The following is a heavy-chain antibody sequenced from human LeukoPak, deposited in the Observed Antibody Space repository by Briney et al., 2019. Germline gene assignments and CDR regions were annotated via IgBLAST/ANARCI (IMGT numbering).Heavy chain of an antibody. J-gene: IGHJ2*01. CDR1: GGSISSYY. CDR3: ARVLGRDYGGNNVWYFDL. D-gene: IGHD4-23*01. V-gene: IGHV4-59*01. CDR2: IYYSGTT. Sequence: PSETLSLTCTVSGGSISSYYWSWIRQPPGKGLEWIGYIYYSGTTNYNPSLKSRLTMSVDTSKNQFSLKLSSVTAADTAVYYCARVLGRDYGGNNVWYFDLWGRDTLVTVSS.